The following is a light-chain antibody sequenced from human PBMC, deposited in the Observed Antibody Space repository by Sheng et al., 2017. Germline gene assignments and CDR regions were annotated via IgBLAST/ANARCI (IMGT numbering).Light chain of an antibody. Sequence: DIHMTQSPSSLSASVGDRVTITCRASRGIYNSLAWYQQKPGKSPKLLLHAASKLETGVPSRFSGSGSGTDYTLTISGLQPEDFATYYCQQVTIYPYTFGQGTKLEIK. CDR1: RGIYNS. V-gene: IGKV1-NL1*01. CDR3: QQVTIYPYT. J-gene: IGKJ2*01. CDR2: AAS.